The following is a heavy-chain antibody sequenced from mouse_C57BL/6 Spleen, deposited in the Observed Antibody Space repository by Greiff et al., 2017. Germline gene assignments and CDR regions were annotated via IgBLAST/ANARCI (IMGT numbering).Heavy chain of an antibody. V-gene: IGHV1-64*01. CDR1: GYNFTSYW. J-gene: IGHJ2*01. CDR3: AGYYDEGSLDY. CDR2: IHPSNGGT. Sequence: QVQLQQPGAELVKPGASVKLSCKASGYNFTSYWMHWVKQRPGQGLEWIGMIHPSNGGTNYNEKFKSKATLTVDKSSSTAYMQLSSLTAEDSAVYYGAGYYDEGSLDYWGQGTTLTVSA. D-gene: IGHD2-4*01.